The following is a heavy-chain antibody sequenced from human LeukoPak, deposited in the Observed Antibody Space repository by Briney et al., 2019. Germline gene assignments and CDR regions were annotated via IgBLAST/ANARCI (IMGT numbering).Heavy chain of an antibody. J-gene: IGHJ5*01. D-gene: IGHD4-17*01. V-gene: IGHV4-39*01. CDR1: GGSIRSSSAYN. Sequence: SETLSLTCTVSGGSIRSSSAYNWGWIRQPPGKGLQWIATVHYSGTTYYNWSLRSRLTISPDTSKNQFSLNVTSVTAADTAVYYCARLPTGYPNWFDSWGQGILVTVSS. CDR3: ARLPTGYPNWFDS. CDR2: VHYSGTT.